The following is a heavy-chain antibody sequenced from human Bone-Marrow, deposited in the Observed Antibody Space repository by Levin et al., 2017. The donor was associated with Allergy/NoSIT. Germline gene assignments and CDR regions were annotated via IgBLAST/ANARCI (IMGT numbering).Heavy chain of an antibody. J-gene: IGHJ4*02. D-gene: IGHD1-26*01. CDR2: MSYDGTTK. V-gene: IGHV3-30*18. CDR1: GFTFSSYG. Sequence: GGSLRLSCAASGFTFSSYGMHWVRQAPGKGLEWVAVMSYDGTTKFYADSVKGRFTISRDNFKNTLYLQMNSLRADDTAVYHCAKSAPGLHGDSGIYVLDDWGQGTLVTVSS. CDR3: AKSAPGLHGDSGIYVLDD.